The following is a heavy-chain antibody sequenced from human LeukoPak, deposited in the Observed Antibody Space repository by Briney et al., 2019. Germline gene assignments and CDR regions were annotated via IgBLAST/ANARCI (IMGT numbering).Heavy chain of an antibody. CDR2: IYYSGST. D-gene: IGHD2-21*01. J-gene: IGHJ6*03. V-gene: IGHV4-59*12. Sequence: PSETLSLTCTVSGGSISSYYWSWIRQPPGKGLEWIGYIYYSGSTNYSPSLKSRVTISVDTSKNQFSLKLSSVTAADTAVYYCARDQAVVNYYYMDVWGKGTTVTVSS. CDR3: ARDQAVVNYYYMDV. CDR1: GGSISSYY.